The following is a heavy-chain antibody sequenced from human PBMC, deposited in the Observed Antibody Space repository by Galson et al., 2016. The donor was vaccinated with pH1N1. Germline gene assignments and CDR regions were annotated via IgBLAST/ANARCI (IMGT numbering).Heavy chain of an antibody. Sequence: SLRLSCAGSGFTFSNYWMTWVRQAPGKGLEWVANIKEDGSQEHYVDFVKGRFTISRDNAKNTLYLQMNSLRVEDTAVYYCARQIGGGGNVWGQGTTVTVSS. V-gene: IGHV3-7*03. CDR3: ARQIGGGGNV. CDR1: GFTFSNYW. CDR2: IKEDGSQE. D-gene: IGHD3-16*01. J-gene: IGHJ6*02.